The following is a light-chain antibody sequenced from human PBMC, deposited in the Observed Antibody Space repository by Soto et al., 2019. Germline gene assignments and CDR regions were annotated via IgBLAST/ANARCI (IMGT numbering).Light chain of an antibody. Sequence: QSVLTQPPSASGSPGQSVTISCTGTSSDVGAYDYVSWYQQHPGKAPKLMIYEINKRPSGVPDRFSGSKSGNTASLTVSGLQAEDEADYYCSSFAGSYTSVLGTGTKVTVL. CDR1: SSDVGAYDY. J-gene: IGLJ1*01. CDR2: EIN. CDR3: SSFAGSYTSV. V-gene: IGLV2-8*01.